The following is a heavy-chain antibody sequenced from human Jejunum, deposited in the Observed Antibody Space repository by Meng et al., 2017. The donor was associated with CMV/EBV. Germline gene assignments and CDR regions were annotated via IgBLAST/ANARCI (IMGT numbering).Heavy chain of an antibody. V-gene: IGHV1-18*04. CDR3: ARDPFDYWVDP. CDR2: MSTTSGNT. J-gene: IGHJ5*02. CDR1: GYIFTDYG. Sequence: SCKASGYIFTDYGISWVRQAPGQGLEWMGWMSTTSGNTNYAQNIQGRVSMTADTSTSTAYMELRNLRSDDTAVYYCARDPFDYWVDPWGQGTLVTVSS.